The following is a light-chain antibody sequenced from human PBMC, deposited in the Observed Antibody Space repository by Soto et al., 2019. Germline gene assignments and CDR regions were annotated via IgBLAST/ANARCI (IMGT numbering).Light chain of an antibody. CDR2: AAS. J-gene: IGKJ3*01. CDR3: QQSYSTLIFT. V-gene: IGKV1-39*01. Sequence: DIQMTQSPSSLSASVGDRVTITCRASQSISSYLNWYQQKPGKAPKLLIYAASSLQSGVPSRFSGSGSGTDFTHTIISLQPEDFAIYYCQQSYSTLIFTFGPGTKVDIK. CDR1: QSISSY.